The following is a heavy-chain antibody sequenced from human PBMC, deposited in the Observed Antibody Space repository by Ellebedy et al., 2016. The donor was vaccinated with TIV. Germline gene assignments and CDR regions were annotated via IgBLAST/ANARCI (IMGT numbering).Heavy chain of an antibody. D-gene: IGHD4-23*01. CDR1: GFPFSDFY. J-gene: IGHJ4*02. Sequence: GESLKISXAASGFPFSDFYMNRIRQAPGKGLEWVSYISNGGDAKYEADSVKGRFTISRDNAKNSLYLQMNSLRAEDTAVYYCVRNCRWSYCDYWGQGTLVIVSS. CDR2: ISNGGDAK. V-gene: IGHV3-11*01. CDR3: VRNCRWSYCDY.